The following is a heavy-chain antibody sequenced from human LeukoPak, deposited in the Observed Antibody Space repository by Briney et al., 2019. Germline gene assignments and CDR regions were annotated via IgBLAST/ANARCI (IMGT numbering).Heavy chain of an antibody. J-gene: IGHJ4*02. V-gene: IGHV3-21*01. CDR3: ARIHIAVAGLTDS. CDR2: VSSRSTYI. CDR1: GFTFSSYS. D-gene: IGHD6-19*01. Sequence: PGGSQRLSCAASGFTFSSYSMNWVRQAPGKGLEWVSSVSSRSTYIYYADSVKGRFTISRDNAKNSLYLQMNSLRAEDTAVYYCARIHIAVAGLTDSWGQGTLVTVSS.